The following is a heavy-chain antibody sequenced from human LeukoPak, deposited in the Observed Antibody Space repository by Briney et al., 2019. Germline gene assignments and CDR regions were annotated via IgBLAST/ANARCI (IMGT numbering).Heavy chain of an antibody. Sequence: GGSLRLSCAASGFTFSDYYMSWIRQAPGKGPEWVSYISSGGGTIYYADSVKGRFAISRDNAKNSLYLQMNSLRAEDTAVYYCARFERYYGSGSYPPDYWGQGTLVTVSS. J-gene: IGHJ4*02. CDR3: ARFERYYGSGSYPPDY. V-gene: IGHV3-11*01. CDR2: ISSGGGTI. D-gene: IGHD3-10*01. CDR1: GFTFSDYY.